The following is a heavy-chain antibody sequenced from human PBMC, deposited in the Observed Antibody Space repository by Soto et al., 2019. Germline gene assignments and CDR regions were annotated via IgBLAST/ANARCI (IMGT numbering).Heavy chain of an antibody. Sequence: ASVKVSCKVSGYTLTELSMHWVRQAPGKGLEWMGGFDPEDGETIYAQKFQGRVTMTEDTSTDTAYMELSSLRSEDTAVYYCATDVRGYSGYVHDYWGQGTLVTVYS. D-gene: IGHD5-12*01. CDR1: GYTLTELS. J-gene: IGHJ4*02. CDR3: ATDVRGYSGYVHDY. V-gene: IGHV1-24*01. CDR2: FDPEDGET.